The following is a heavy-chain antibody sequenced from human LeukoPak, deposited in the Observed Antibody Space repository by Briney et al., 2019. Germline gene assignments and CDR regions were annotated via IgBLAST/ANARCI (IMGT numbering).Heavy chain of an antibody. CDR2: IKQDGSEK. Sequence: PSETLSLTCTVSGDSISSYYWSWVRQAPGKGLEWVANIKQDGSEKYYVDSVKGRFTISRDNAKNSLYLQMNSLRAEDTAVYYCARDAVLRFLEWLPNHAFDIWGQGTMVTVSS. D-gene: IGHD3-3*01. CDR3: ARDAVLRFLEWLPNHAFDI. CDR1: GDSISSYY. J-gene: IGHJ3*02. V-gene: IGHV3-7*01.